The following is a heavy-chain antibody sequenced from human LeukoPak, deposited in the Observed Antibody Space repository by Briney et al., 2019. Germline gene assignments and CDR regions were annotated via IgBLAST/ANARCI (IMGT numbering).Heavy chain of an antibody. V-gene: IGHV3-23*01. CDR3: AKPGYSSSWSFDY. CDR2: ISGSGGST. D-gene: IGHD6-13*01. Sequence: GGSLRLSCAASGFTFSSYAMSWVRQAPGEGLEWVSAISGSGGSTYYADSVKGRFTISRDNSKNTLYLQMNSLRAEDTAVYYCAKPGYSSSWSFDYWGQGTLVTVSS. J-gene: IGHJ4*02. CDR1: GFTFSSYA.